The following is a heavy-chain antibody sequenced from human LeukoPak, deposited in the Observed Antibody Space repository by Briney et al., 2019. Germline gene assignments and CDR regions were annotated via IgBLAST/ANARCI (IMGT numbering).Heavy chain of an antibody. D-gene: IGHD2-2*02. Sequence: GASVKVSCKASGYTFTSYDINWVRQAAGQGLEWMGWMNPNSGNTGYAQKFQGRVTMTRSTSISTAYMELGGLTSDDTAVYYCAGGTQYCTSASCYNFWGQGTLVTVSS. J-gene: IGHJ4*02. CDR1: GYTFTSYD. CDR3: AGGTQYCTSASCYNF. CDR2: MNPNSGNT. V-gene: IGHV1-8*01.